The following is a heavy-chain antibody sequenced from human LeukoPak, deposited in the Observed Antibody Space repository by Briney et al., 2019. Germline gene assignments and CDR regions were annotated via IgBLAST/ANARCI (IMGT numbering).Heavy chain of an antibody. CDR2: IYTSGST. CDR3: ARKAVAGTYFDY. J-gene: IGHJ4*02. V-gene: IGHV4-4*07. Sequence: SETLFLTCTVSGGSISSYYWSWIRQPAGKGLEWIGRIYTSGSTNYNPSLKSRVTMSVDTSKNQFSLKLSSVTAADTAVYYCARKAVAGTYFDYWGQGTLVTVSS. CDR1: GGSISSYY. D-gene: IGHD6-19*01.